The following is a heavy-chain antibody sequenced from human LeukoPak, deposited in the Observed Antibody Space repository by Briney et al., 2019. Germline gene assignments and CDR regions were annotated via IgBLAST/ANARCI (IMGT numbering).Heavy chain of an antibody. CDR2: ISSGGDT. CDR1: RCTFSTYA. J-gene: IGHJ4*02. V-gene: IGHV3-23*01. Sequence: GGSLRLTCPASRCTFSTYAMSWVRQAPGRGLAGIALISSGGDTYYADSVKGRFTISRDQSKNRLHLQIRLFRTEDPAVYYCAKGVGGYYFDYWGQGTLVTVSS. CDR3: AKGVGGYYFDY. D-gene: IGHD2-15*01.